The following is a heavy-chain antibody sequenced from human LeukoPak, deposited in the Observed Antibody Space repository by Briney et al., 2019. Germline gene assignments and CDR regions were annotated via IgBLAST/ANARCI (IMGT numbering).Heavy chain of an antibody. D-gene: IGHD2-2*01. CDR2: ISGSGGST. Sequence: PGGSLRLSCAASGFTFTNAWMNWVRQAPGKGLEWVSAISGSGGSTYYADSVKGRFTISRDNSKNTLCLQMNSLRAEDTAVYYCAKVLTPYSTTGVDYYYMDVWGKGTTVTVSS. J-gene: IGHJ6*03. CDR3: AKVLTPYSTTGVDYYYMDV. CDR1: GFTFTNAW. V-gene: IGHV3-23*01.